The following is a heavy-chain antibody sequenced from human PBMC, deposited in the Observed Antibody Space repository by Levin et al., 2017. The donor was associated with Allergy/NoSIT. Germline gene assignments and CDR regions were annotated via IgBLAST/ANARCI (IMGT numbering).Heavy chain of an antibody. J-gene: IGHJ3*02. CDR3: AGDWDSYGRSAFDI. Sequence: GESLKISCAASGFIFSSYGMHWVRQAPGKGLEWVAVIWYDGSNKYYADSVKGRFTISRDNSKNTLYLQMNSLRAEDTAVYYCAGDWDSYGRSAFDIWGQGTMVTVSS. V-gene: IGHV3-33*01. CDR2: IWYDGSNK. D-gene: IGHD5-18*01. CDR1: GFIFSSYG.